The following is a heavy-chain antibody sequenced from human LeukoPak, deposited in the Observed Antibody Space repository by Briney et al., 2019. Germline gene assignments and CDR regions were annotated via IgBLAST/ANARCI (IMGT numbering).Heavy chain of an antibody. Sequence: GGSLRLSCAASGFTFSNAWMSWVRQPPGKGLEWVGRIKSKTDGGTTDYAAPVKGRFTISRDDSKNTLYLQMNSLKTEDTAVYYCTTSFFDWLLNFDYWGQGTLVTVSS. CDR2: IKSKTDGGTT. V-gene: IGHV3-15*01. CDR3: TTSFFDWLLNFDY. J-gene: IGHJ4*02. D-gene: IGHD3-9*01. CDR1: GFTFSNAW.